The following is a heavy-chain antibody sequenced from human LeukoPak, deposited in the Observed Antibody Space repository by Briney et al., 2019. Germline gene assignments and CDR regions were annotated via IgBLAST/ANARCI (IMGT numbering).Heavy chain of an antibody. Sequence: VASVKVSCKASGYTFTTYGINWVRQAPGQGLEWMGWISAYNGNTNYAQNLQGRVTLTTDTSARTAYMELRSLRSDDTAVYYCARDLIAARPGWFDPWGQGTLVIVSS. CDR1: GYTFTTYG. CDR3: ARDLIAARPGWFDP. CDR2: ISAYNGNT. V-gene: IGHV1-18*01. D-gene: IGHD6-6*01. J-gene: IGHJ5*02.